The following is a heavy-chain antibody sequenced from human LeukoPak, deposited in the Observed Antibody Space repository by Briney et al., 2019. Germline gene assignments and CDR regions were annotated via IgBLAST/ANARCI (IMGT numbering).Heavy chain of an antibody. CDR1: GFTFSTYA. CDR3: ARDIVYHYMDV. D-gene: IGHD2-15*01. V-gene: IGHV3-21*04. CDR2: TGRHT. J-gene: IGHJ6*03. Sequence: GGSLRLSCAASGFTFSTYAMSWVRQAPGKGLEWVSSTGRHTNYADSVEGRFTISRDNAKNSLYLQMNSLRAEDTAVYYCARDIVYHYMDVWGKGTTVTVSS.